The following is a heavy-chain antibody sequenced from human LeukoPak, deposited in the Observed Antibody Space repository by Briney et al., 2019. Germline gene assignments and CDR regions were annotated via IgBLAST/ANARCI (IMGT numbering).Heavy chain of an antibody. J-gene: IGHJ4*02. V-gene: IGHV3-21*04. CDR2: ISSSSSYI. CDR1: GFTFSSYS. D-gene: IGHD6-19*01. Sequence: GGSLRLSCAASGFTFSSYSMNWVRQAPGKGLEWVSSISSSSSYIYYADSVKGRFTISRDNAKNSLYLQMNSLRAEDTAVYYCAKAGGSSGWYANWGYWGQGTLVTVSS. CDR3: AKAGGSSGWYANWGY.